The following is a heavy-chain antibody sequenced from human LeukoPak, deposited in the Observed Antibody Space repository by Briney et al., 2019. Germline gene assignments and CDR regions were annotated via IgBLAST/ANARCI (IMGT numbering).Heavy chain of an antibody. CDR1: GFTFSSYS. Sequence: GGSLRLSCAASGFTFSSYSMNWVRQAPGKGLEWVSYISSSSSTIYYADSVKGRFTISRDNAKSSLFLQMNSLRAEDAAVYYCARDKPRGSYYGSIFDSWGQGALVTVSS. J-gene: IGHJ4*02. V-gene: IGHV3-48*04. CDR2: ISSSSSTI. CDR3: ARDKPRGSYYGSIFDS. D-gene: IGHD1-26*01.